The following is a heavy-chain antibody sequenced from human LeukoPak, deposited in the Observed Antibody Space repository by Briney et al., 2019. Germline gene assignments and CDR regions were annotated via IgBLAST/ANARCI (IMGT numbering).Heavy chain of an antibody. J-gene: IGHJ5*02. D-gene: IGHD3-10*01. V-gene: IGHV1-2*02. CDR3: ARDHAFDGDNWFDP. Sequence: ASVKVSCKASGYTFTGYYMHWLLQAPGQGLEWMGWINPNSGGTNYAQKFQGRVTMTRDTSISTAYMELSSLRSDDTAVYYCARDHAFDGDNWFDPWGQGTLVTVSS. CDR1: GYTFTGYY. CDR2: INPNSGGT.